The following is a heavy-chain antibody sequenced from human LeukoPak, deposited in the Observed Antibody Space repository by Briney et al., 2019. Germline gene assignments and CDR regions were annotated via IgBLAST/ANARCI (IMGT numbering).Heavy chain of an antibody. D-gene: IGHD5-12*01. CDR1: GFTFSSYA. J-gene: IGHJ4*02. CDR3: AKGDVVTAIFPLDY. V-gene: IGHV3-23*01. Sequence: GGPLRLSCAASGFTFSSYAMSWVRQAPGKGLEWVSGISGSGGTTYYADSVQGRFTISRDNSKKTLFLQMSSLRAEDTAVYYCAKGDVVTAIFPLDYWGQGTLAIVSS. CDR2: ISGSGGTT.